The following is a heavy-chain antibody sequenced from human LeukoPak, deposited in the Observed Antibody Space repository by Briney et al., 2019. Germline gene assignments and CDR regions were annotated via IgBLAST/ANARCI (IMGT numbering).Heavy chain of an antibody. V-gene: IGHV4-39*01. J-gene: IGHJ4*02. CDR1: GGSISSSSYY. CDR2: IYYSGST. CDR3: ARLDYGDYYFDY. D-gene: IGHD4-17*01. Sequence: SETLSLTCTVSGGSISSSSYYWGWICQPPGKGLEWIGSIYYSGSTYYNPSLKSRVTISVDTSKNQFSLKLSSVTAADTAVYYCARLDYGDYYFDYWGQGTLVTVSS.